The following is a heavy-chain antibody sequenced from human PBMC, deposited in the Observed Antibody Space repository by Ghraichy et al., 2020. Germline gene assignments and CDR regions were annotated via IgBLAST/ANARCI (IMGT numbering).Heavy chain of an antibody. CDR2: ILHGGST. CDR1: GGSVSSSSDY. J-gene: IGHJ4*02. D-gene: IGHD1-1*01. CDR3: ARYAIGTMLDN. V-gene: IGHV4-39*01. Sequence: SETLSLTCTVSGGSVSSSSDYWGGIRQPPGKGLEWIGNILHGGSTFYNPSLRGRVTISVDTSKNQFSLKLSSVTAADSAMYYCARYAIGTMLDNWGQGTLVTVS.